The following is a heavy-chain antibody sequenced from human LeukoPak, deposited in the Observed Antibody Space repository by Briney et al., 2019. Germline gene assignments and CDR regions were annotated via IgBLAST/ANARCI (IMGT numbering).Heavy chain of an antibody. CDR1: GGSISSYY. V-gene: IGHV4-59*12. CDR3: ARDGITMIAY. D-gene: IGHD3-22*01. Sequence: PSETLSLTCTVSGGSISSYYWSWIRQPPGKGLEWIGYIYYSGSTNYNPSLKSRVTISVDTSKNQFSLKLSSVTAADTAVYYCARDGITMIAYWGQGTLVTVSS. CDR2: IYYSGST. J-gene: IGHJ4*02.